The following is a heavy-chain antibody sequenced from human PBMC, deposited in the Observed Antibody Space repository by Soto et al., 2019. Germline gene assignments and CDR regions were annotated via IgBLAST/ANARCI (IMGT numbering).Heavy chain of an antibody. V-gene: IGHV1-69*13. CDR3: ARDFSNSGSYYYNWFDP. D-gene: IGHD1-26*01. Sequence: ASVKASCKASGVTISSYAISWVQQATVQGLEWMGGIIPIFDTANYAQKFQGRVKITADESTSTAYMELSSLRSEDTAVYYCARDFSNSGSYYYNWFDPWGQGTLVTVSS. J-gene: IGHJ5*02. CDR2: IIPIFDTA. CDR1: GVTISSYA.